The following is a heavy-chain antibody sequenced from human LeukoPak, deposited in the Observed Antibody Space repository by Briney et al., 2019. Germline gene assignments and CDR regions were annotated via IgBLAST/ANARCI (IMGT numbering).Heavy chain of an antibody. CDR2: IYYSGST. CDR1: GGSTTSYY. Sequence: SETLSLTCTVSGGSTTSYYWSWIRQPPGKGLEWIGYIYYSGSTNYNPSLKSRVTISVDTSKNQFSLKLSSVTAADTAVYYCARGGVNYKIAGPWGQGALVTVSP. V-gene: IGHV4-59*01. D-gene: IGHD3-10*01. J-gene: IGHJ5*02. CDR3: ARGGVNYKIAGP.